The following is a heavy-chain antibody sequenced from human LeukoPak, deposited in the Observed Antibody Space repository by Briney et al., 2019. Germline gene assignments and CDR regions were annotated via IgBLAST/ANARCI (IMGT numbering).Heavy chain of an antibody. D-gene: IGHD2-2*02. Sequence: SETLSLTCTVSGDSISSDNYYWGWIRQSPGKGLEWIGSIYYGGSPYYNPSLESRVTMSVDTSKSQFSLRLSSVTAADTAMYYWARSSDCSRASCFTSYFDSWGQGTLVTVSS. CDR1: GDSISSDNYY. V-gene: IGHV4-39*07. CDR3: ARSSDCSRASCFTSYFDS. J-gene: IGHJ4*02. CDR2: IYYGGSP.